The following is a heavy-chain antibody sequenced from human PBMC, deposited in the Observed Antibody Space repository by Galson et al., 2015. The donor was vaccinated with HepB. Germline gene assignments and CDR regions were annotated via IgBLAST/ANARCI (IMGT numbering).Heavy chain of an antibody. J-gene: IGHJ5*02. Sequence: SVKVSCKVSGYTLTELSMHWVRQAPGKGLEWMGGFDPEDGETIYAQKFQGRVTMTEDTSTDTAYMELSSLRSEDTAVYYCALEGPHCSGGSCYRNWFDPWGQRTLVTVSS. CDR3: ALEGPHCSGGSCYRNWFDP. D-gene: IGHD2-15*01. CDR2: FDPEDGET. CDR1: GYTLTELS. V-gene: IGHV1-24*01.